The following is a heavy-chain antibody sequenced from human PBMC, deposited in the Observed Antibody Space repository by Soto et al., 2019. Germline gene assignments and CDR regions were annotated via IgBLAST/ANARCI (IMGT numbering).Heavy chain of an antibody. Sequence: QVQLVQSGAEVKKPGSSVKVSCKASGGTFSSYAISWVRQAPGQGLEWMGGIIPIFGTADYAQTFQGRVTITADESTSTAYMELSRLRSEDTAVDYCASHTGSSPEGRYYYGMDVWGQGTTVTVSS. V-gene: IGHV1-69*12. CDR1: GGTFSSYA. CDR3: ASHTGSSPEGRYYYGMDV. D-gene: IGHD1-26*01. CDR2: IIPIFGTA. J-gene: IGHJ6*02.